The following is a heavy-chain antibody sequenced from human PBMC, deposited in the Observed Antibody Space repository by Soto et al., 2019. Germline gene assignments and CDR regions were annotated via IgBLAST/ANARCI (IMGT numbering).Heavy chain of an antibody. Sequence: RLSCAASGFTFSSSAMNWVRQAPGKGLEWVSSISGSDGRTYYADSVKGRFTISRDNSKNTLYLQMNSLRAEDTAIYYCAKDLLHGSGSYRKNFDYWGQGTLVTVSS. D-gene: IGHD3-10*01. J-gene: IGHJ4*02. CDR1: GFTFSSSA. CDR2: ISGSDGRT. V-gene: IGHV3-23*01. CDR3: AKDLLHGSGSYRKNFDY.